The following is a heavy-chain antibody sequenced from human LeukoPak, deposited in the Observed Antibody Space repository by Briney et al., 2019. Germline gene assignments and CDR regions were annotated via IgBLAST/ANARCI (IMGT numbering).Heavy chain of an antibody. J-gene: IGHJ6*03. CDR2: IKQDGSEK. D-gene: IGHD6-6*01. CDR3: ARVRLSSPKSYYYSYMDV. V-gene: IGHV3-7*01. CDR1: GFTFSSYG. Sequence: GGSLRLSCAASGFTFSSYGMSWVRQAPGKGLEWVANIKQDGSEKYYADSVKGRFTIPRDNAKNSLYLQMNSLRAEDTAVYYCARVRLSSPKSYYYSYMDVWGKGTKVTVS.